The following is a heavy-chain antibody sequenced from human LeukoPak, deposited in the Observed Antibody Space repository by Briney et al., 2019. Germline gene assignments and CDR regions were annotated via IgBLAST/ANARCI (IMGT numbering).Heavy chain of an antibody. CDR3: AKDKGWYYDSSGYYNY. CDR1: GFTFSSYG. V-gene: IGHV3-30*02. J-gene: IGHJ4*02. D-gene: IGHD3-22*01. Sequence: GGSLRLSCAASGFTFSSYGMHWVRQAPGKGLEWVAFIRYDGSNKYYADSVKGRFTISRDNSKNTLYLQMNSLRAEDTAVYYCAKDKGWYYDSSGYYNYWGQGTLVTVSS. CDR2: IRYDGSNK.